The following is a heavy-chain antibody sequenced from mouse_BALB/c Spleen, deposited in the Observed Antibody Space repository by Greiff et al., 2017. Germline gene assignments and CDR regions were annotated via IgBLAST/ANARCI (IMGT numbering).Heavy chain of an antibody. CDR1: GYAFTNYL. D-gene: IGHD5-5*01. V-gene: IGHV1-54*01. J-gene: IGHJ4*01. CDR2: INPGSGGT. CDR3: TRRLPFYYYAMDY. Sequence: QVQLQQSGAELVRPGTSVKVSCKASGYAFTNYLIEWVKQRPGQGLEWIGVINPGSGGTNYNEKFKGKATLTADKSSSTAYMELRSLTSEDSAVYYCTRRLPFYYYAMDYWGQGTSVTVSS.